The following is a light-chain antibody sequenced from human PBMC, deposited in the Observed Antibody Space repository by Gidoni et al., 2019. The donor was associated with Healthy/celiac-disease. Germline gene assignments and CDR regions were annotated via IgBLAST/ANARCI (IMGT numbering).Light chain of an antibody. CDR2: GAS. CDR3: QQYGSSPPIT. CDR1: QSVSSSY. Sequence: EIVLTQSPGTLPLSPGERATLSCRASQSVSSSYLAWYQQKPGQAPRLLIYGASSRATGIPDRFSGIGSGTDFTLTISRLEPEDFAVYYCQQYGSSPPITFGQGTRLEIK. V-gene: IGKV3-20*01. J-gene: IGKJ5*01.